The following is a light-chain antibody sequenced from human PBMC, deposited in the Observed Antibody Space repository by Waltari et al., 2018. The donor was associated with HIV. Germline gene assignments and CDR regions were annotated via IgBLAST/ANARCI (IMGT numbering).Light chain of an antibody. CDR1: SSNIGRNP. Sequence: QSELSQPPSASGTPGQRVALSCSGSSSNIGRNPVNWYQQLPGTAPKLLIYSNNQRPSGVPDRFSGSKSGTSASLAITGLQSEDEADYYCALWDDSLNGVLFGGGTKLTVL. V-gene: IGLV1-44*01. CDR3: ALWDDSLNGVL. J-gene: IGLJ2*01. CDR2: SNN.